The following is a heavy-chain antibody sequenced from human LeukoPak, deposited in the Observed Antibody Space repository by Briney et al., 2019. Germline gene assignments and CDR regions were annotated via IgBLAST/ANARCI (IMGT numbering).Heavy chain of an antibody. D-gene: IGHD6-19*01. Sequence: GGSLRLSCAGSGFTFNYWMTWVRQAPGKGLEWVANIKHDGSEKYYVDSVKGRFTISRDNAKNSLYLQMNSLRVEDTALYYCARFWYDSGLDYWGQGTLVTVSS. CDR1: GFTFNYW. CDR2: IKHDGSEK. V-gene: IGHV3-7*04. J-gene: IGHJ4*02. CDR3: ARFWYDSGLDY.